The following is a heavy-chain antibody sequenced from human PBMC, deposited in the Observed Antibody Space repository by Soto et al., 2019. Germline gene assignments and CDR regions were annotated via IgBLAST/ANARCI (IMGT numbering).Heavy chain of an antibody. Sequence: GESLKISCKGPGYSFTSYWIGWVRQMPGKGLEWMGIIYPGDSDTRYSPSFQGQVTISADKSISTAYLQWSSLKASDTAMYYCAREPSDYDILTGHAYYFDYWGQGTLVTVPQ. D-gene: IGHD3-9*01. J-gene: IGHJ4*02. V-gene: IGHV5-51*01. CDR2: IYPGDSDT. CDR3: AREPSDYDILTGHAYYFDY. CDR1: GYSFTSYW.